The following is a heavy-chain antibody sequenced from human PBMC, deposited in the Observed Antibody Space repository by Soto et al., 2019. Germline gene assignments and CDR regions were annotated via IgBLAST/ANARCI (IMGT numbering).Heavy chain of an antibody. V-gene: IGHV1-18*01. Sequence: AAPVKGSCKASGYTFTRDRISLVRQAPGQGLEWMGWISAYNGNTNYAQKLQGRVTMTTDTSTSTAYMELRSLRSDDTAVYYCACHSHYGLFDYWGQGTLVTVSS. CDR1: GYTFTRDR. J-gene: IGHJ4*02. D-gene: IGHD4-17*01. CDR2: ISAYNGNT. CDR3: ACHSHYGLFDY.